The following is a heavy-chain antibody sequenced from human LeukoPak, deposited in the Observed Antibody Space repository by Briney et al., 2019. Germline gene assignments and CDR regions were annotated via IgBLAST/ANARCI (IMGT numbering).Heavy chain of an antibody. CDR1: GGTFSSYA. V-gene: IGHV1-69*13. CDR2: IIPIFGTA. D-gene: IGHD3-22*01. J-gene: IGHJ4*02. Sequence: ASVKVSCKASGGTFSSYAISWVRQAPGQGLEWMGGIIPIFGTANYAQKFQGRVTITADEPTSTAYMELSSLRSEDTAVYYCARTPDEGSGYYYGIKRDSLSLAYYFDYWGQGTLVTVSS. CDR3: ARTPDEGSGYYYGIKRDSLSLAYYFDY.